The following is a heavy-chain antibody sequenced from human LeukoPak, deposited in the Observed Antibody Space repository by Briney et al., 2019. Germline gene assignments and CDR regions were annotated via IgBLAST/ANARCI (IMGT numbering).Heavy chain of an antibody. Sequence: GASVRVSCKASGYTFTDYYLHWVRQAPGQGLEWMGWINPISGGTNYAQRFQGRVTTTRDTSINTAYMELGRLRSDDTAVYYCARGRAAGTPDYMDVWGKGTTVTISS. CDR3: ARGRAAGTPDYMDV. D-gene: IGHD6-13*01. V-gene: IGHV1-2*02. CDR2: INPISGGT. CDR1: GYTFTDYY. J-gene: IGHJ6*03.